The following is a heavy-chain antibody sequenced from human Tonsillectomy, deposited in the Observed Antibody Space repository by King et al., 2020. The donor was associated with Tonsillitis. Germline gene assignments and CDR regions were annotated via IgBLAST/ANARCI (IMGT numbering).Heavy chain of an antibody. V-gene: IGHV2-70*04. CDR1: GFSLSTSGMR. D-gene: IGHD2-15*01. CDR3: ARNSGGAYNWFDP. Sequence: VTLKESGPALVKPTQTLTLTCTFSGFSLSTSGMRVSWIRQPPGKALEWLARIDWDDDKFYSTSLKTRLTISKDTSKNQVVLKMTNMDPVDTATYYCARNSGGAYNWFDPWGQGILVTVSS. J-gene: IGHJ5*02. CDR2: IDWDDDK.